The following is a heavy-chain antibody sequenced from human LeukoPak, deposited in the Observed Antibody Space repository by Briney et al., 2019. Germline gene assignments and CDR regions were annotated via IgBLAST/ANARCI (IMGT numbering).Heavy chain of an antibody. J-gene: IGHJ5*02. CDR2: IYPGDSDT. Sequence: GEPLKISCKGSGYSFTSYWIGWVRQMPGKGLEWMGIIYPGDSDTRYSPSFQGQVTISADKSISTAYLQWSSLKASDTAMYYCARQGYDSSGYHGGNWFDPWGQGTLVTVSS. CDR3: ARQGYDSSGYHGGNWFDP. V-gene: IGHV5-51*01. D-gene: IGHD3-22*01. CDR1: GYSFTSYW.